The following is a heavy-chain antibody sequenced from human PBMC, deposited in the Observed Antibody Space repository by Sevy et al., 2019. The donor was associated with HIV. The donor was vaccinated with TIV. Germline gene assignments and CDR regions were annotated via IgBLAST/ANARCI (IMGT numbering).Heavy chain of an antibody. Sequence: GGSLRLSCAASGFTFSSYGMHWVRQAPGKGLEWVAVIWYDGSNKYYADSVKGRFTISRDNSKNTLYLQMNSLRAEDTAVYYCARVYSGSYYHKRLRPANGMDVWGQGTTVTVSS. D-gene: IGHD1-26*01. CDR1: GFTFSSYG. J-gene: IGHJ6*02. CDR2: IWYDGSNK. CDR3: ARVYSGSYYHKRLRPANGMDV. V-gene: IGHV3-33*01.